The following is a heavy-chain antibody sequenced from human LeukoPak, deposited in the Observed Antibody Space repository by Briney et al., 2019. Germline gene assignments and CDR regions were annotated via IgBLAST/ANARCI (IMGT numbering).Heavy chain of an antibody. CDR3: ARSPSGWYYLDRKYYYYYMDV. Sequence: ASVKLSCTASGYTFTSYYMHWVRQAPGHGLEWRGVINTSGGGTSYAQKFQGRVTMTTDTSTSTAYMELRSLRSDDTAVYYCARSPSGWYYLDRKYYYYYMDVWGKGTTVTVSS. J-gene: IGHJ6*03. V-gene: IGHV1-46*01. D-gene: IGHD6-19*01. CDR1: GYTFTSYY. CDR2: INTSGGGT.